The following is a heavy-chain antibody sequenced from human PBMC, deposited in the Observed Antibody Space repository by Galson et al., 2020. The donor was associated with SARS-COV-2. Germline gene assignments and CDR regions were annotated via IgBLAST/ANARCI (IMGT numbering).Heavy chain of an antibody. CDR2: IYYSGST. CDR1: GGSISSYY. CDR3: ARLSAGGWYDLDY. Sequence: SETLSLTCTVSGGSISSYYRSWIRQPPGKGLEWIGYIYYSGSTNYNPSLKSRVTISVDTSKNQFSLKLSSVTAADTAVYYWARLSAGGWYDLDYWGQGTLVTVSS. D-gene: IGHD6-19*01. V-gene: IGHV4-59*08. J-gene: IGHJ4*02.